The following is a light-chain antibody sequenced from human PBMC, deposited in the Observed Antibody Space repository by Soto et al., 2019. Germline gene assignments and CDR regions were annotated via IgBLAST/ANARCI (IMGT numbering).Light chain of an antibody. Sequence: QSALTQPASVSGSPGQSITISCTGTSSDVGGYNYVSWYQQHPGKAPKLMIYDVSTRPSGVSNRFSGSKSGNTASLTISGLQAEEEAEYYCSSYTTSSTYVFGTGTKVTVL. CDR3: SSYTTSSTYV. CDR2: DVS. J-gene: IGLJ1*01. CDR1: SSDVGGYNY. V-gene: IGLV2-14*01.